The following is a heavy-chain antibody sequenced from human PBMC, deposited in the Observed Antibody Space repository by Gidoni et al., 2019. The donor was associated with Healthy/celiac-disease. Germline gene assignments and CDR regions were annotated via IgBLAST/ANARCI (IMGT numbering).Heavy chain of an antibody. J-gene: IGHJ4*02. CDR1: GYTFTGYY. CDR3: AREDPHTVVTPGFDY. Sequence: QVQLVQSGAEVTKHGASVKVSCKASGYTFTGYYMHWVRQAPGQGLEWMGWINPNSGGTNYAQKFQGRVTMTRDTSISTAYMELSRLRSDDTAVYYCAREDPHTVVTPGFDYWGQGTLVTVSS. D-gene: IGHD2-21*02. V-gene: IGHV1-2*02. CDR2: INPNSGGT.